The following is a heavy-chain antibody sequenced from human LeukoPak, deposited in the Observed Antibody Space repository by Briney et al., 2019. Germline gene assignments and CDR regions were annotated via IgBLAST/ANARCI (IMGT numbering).Heavy chain of an antibody. CDR2: ISSSSSYT. Sequence: PGGSLRLSCAASGFTFSDYYMSWIRQAPGKGLECVSYISSSSSYTNYADAVKGRFTISRDNAKNSLYLQMNNLRAEDTALYYCARADSDVGSLDYWGQGTLVTVSS. CDR3: ARADSDVGSLDY. CDR1: GFTFSDYY. D-gene: IGHD2-21*02. V-gene: IGHV3-11*06. J-gene: IGHJ4*02.